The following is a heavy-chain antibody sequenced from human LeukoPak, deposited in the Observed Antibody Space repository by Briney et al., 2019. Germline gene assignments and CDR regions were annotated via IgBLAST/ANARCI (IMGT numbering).Heavy chain of an antibody. Sequence: PGGSLRLSCAASGFTFRNAWVNWVRQVPGKGLEWVGRIKTTADGGPTDYAAPVKGRFTISRDDSKNMLYLQLNSLKTEDTAVYYCTTNDAFDIWGQGTMVTVSS. CDR1: GFTFRNAW. V-gene: IGHV3-15*01. CDR2: IKTTADGGPT. CDR3: TTNDAFDI. J-gene: IGHJ3*02.